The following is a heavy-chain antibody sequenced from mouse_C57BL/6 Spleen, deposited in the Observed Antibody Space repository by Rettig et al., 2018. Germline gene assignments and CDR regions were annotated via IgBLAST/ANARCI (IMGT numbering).Heavy chain of an antibody. D-gene: IGHD1-1*01. J-gene: IGHJ1*03. CDR2: INPGSGGT. V-gene: IGHV1-54*01. Sequence: VKVSCKASGYAFTNYLIEWVKQRPGQGLEWIGVINPGSGGTNYNEKFKGKATLTADKSSSTAYMQLSSLTSEDSAVSFCARDYYGSSGYFDVWGTGTTVTVSS. CDR1: GYAFTNYL. CDR3: ARDYYGSSGYFDV.